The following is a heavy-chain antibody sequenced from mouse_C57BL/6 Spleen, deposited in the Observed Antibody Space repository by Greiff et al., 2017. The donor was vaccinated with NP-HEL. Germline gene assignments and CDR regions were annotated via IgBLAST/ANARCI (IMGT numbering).Heavy chain of an antibody. Sequence: VQLVESGAELVRPGASVKLSCKASGYTFTDYYINWVKQRPGQGLEWIARIYPGSGNTYYNEKFKGKATLTAEKSSSTAYMQLSSLTSEDSAVYFCARGLLLDYWGQGTTLTVSS. CDR2: IYPGSGNT. CDR3: ARGLLLDY. V-gene: IGHV1-76*01. CDR1: GYTFTDYY. J-gene: IGHJ2*01. D-gene: IGHD3-1*01.